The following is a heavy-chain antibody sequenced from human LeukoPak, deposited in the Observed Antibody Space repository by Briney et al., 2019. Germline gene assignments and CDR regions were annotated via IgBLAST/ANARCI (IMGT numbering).Heavy chain of an antibody. V-gene: IGHV1-69*01. CDR2: IIPIFGTA. CDR1: GGTFSSYA. D-gene: IGHD2-15*01. J-gene: IGHJ5*02. Sequence: SVKVSCKASGGTFSSYAISWVRQAPGQGLEWMGGIIPIFGTANYAQKFQGRVTITADESTSTAYMELSSLRSEDTAVYYCAREYCSGGSCYSNWFDPWGQGTLVTVS. CDR3: AREYCSGGSCYSNWFDP.